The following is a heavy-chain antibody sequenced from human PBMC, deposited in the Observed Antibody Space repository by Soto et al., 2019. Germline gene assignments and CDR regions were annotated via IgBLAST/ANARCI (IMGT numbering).Heavy chain of an antibody. CDR1: GGTFSSYA. CDR3: ARDGLRGSSNYYGMDV. D-gene: IGHD6-6*01. V-gene: IGHV1-69*06. Sequence: ASVKVSCKASGGTFSSYAISWVRQAPGQGLEWMGGIIPIFGTANYAQKFQGRVTITADKSTSTAYMELSSLRSEDTAVYYCARDGLRGSSNYYGMDVWGQGTTVTVSS. CDR2: IIPIFGTA. J-gene: IGHJ6*02.